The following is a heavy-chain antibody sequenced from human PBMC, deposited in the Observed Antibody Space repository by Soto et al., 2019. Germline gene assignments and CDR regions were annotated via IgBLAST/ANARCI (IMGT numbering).Heavy chain of an antibody. Sequence: GGSLRLSCAASGFTFSSYGMHWVRQAPGKGLEWVAVISYDGSNKYYADSVKGRFTISRDNSKNTLYLQMNSLRAEDTAVYYCAKDRSWAAGREYYFDYWGQGTLVTVSS. CDR1: GFTFSSYG. J-gene: IGHJ4*02. CDR3: AKDRSWAAGREYYFDY. D-gene: IGHD6-13*01. V-gene: IGHV3-30*18. CDR2: ISYDGSNK.